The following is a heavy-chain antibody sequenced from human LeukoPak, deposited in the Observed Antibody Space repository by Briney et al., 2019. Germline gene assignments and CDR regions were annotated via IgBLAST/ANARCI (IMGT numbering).Heavy chain of an antibody. D-gene: IGHD3-22*01. Sequence: GGSLRLSCAASGFTFSNYWMTWVRQAPGKGLEWVANINQDGSEEYYVDSVKGRFTISRDNSKNTLYVQMNSLRADDTAVYYCAKDSSDYYFDYWGQGTLVTVSS. CDR1: GFTFSNYW. CDR2: INQDGSEE. J-gene: IGHJ4*02. CDR3: AKDSSDYYFDY. V-gene: IGHV3-7*01.